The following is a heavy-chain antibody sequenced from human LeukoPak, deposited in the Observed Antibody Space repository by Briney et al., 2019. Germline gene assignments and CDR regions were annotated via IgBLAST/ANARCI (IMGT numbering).Heavy chain of an antibody. CDR2: INHSGST. CDR1: GGSFSGYY. D-gene: IGHD3-9*01. Sequence: DPSETLSLTCAVYGGSFSGYYWSWIRQPPGKGLEWIGEINHSGSTNYNPSLKSRVTISVDTSKNQFSLKLSSVTAADTAVYYCARGVLLGYFDWLGIDYWGQGTLVTVSS. J-gene: IGHJ4*02. CDR3: ARGVLLGYFDWLGIDY. V-gene: IGHV4-34*01.